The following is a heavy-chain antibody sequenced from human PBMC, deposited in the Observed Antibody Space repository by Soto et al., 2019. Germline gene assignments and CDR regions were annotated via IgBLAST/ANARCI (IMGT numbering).Heavy chain of an antibody. D-gene: IGHD6-6*01. CDR1: GGSISSGGYY. CDR2: IYYTGNT. CDR3: VRDVGPLMDGSSSNPYNWFDP. J-gene: IGHJ5*02. V-gene: IGHV4-31*03. Sequence: SETLSLTCTVSGGSISSGGYYWTWIRQHPGEGLEWFGYIYYTGNTYYNPSLESRVTISLDTSKNQFSLKLSSVTAADTAVYYCVRDVGPLMDGSSSNPYNWFDPWGQGALVAVSS.